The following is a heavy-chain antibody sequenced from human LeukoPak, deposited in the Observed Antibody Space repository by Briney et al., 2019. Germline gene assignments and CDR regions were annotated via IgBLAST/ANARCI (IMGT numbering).Heavy chain of an antibody. CDR3: ARAMVAVAGNYYYYMDV. D-gene: IGHD6-19*01. CDR2: ISAYNGNT. J-gene: IGHJ6*03. Sequence: GASVKVSCKASGGTFSSYGISWVRQAPGQGLEWMGWISAYNGNTNYAQKLQGRVTMTTDTSTSTAYMELRSLRSDDTAVYYCARAMVAVAGNYYYYMDVWGKGTTVTISS. V-gene: IGHV1-18*01. CDR1: GGTFSSYG.